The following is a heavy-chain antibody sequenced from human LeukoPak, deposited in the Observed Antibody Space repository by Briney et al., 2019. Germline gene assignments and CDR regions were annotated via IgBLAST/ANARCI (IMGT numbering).Heavy chain of an antibody. CDR2: INTNTGNP. D-gene: IGHD2-2*01. CDR3: ARNDEGYCSTSSCYVG. J-gene: IGHJ4*02. V-gene: IGHV7-4-1*02. Sequence: ASVKVSCKASGYTFTSYAMNWMRQAPGQGLEWMGWINTNTGNPTYAQGFTGRFVFSLDTSVSTAYLQISSLKAEDTAVYYCARNDEGYCSTSSCYVGWGQGTLVTVSS. CDR1: GYTFTSYA.